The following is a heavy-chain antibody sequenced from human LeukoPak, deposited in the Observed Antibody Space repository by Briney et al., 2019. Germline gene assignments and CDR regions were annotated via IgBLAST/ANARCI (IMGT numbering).Heavy chain of an antibody. D-gene: IGHD3-16*01. J-gene: IGHJ4*02. CDR1: GFTVSSYS. Sequence: PVGSLRLSCAASGFTVSSYSMNWVRQAPGKGLEWVSYISRSRSTIYYADSVKGRFTISRDNAKNSLYLQLNSLRDEDTAVYYCARAFGLTDYWGQGTLVTVSS. CDR3: ARAFGLTDY. V-gene: IGHV3-48*02. CDR2: ISRSRSTI.